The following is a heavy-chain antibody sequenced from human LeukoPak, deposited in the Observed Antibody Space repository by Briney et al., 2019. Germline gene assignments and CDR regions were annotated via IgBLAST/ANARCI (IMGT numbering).Heavy chain of an antibody. J-gene: IGHJ3*02. CDR1: GYTFTGYY. D-gene: IGHD2-2*01. CDR3: AREGVDIVVVPAAHDAFDI. CDR2: INPNSGGT. Sequence: ASVKVSCKASGYTFTGYYMHWVRQAPGQGLEWMGWINPNSGGTNYAQEFQGRVTMTRDSSMRTAYMELSRLRSDDTAVYYCAREGVDIVVVPAAHDAFDIWGQGTMVTVSS. V-gene: IGHV1-2*02.